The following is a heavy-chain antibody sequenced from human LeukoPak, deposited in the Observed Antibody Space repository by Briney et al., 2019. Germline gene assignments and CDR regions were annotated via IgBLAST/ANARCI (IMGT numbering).Heavy chain of an antibody. V-gene: IGHV3-21*01. CDR2: ISGGSSFT. CDR3: ARDGVAGTYYMDV. D-gene: IGHD6-19*01. Sequence: GGSLRLSCAAPGFSFSSFSMNWVRQAPGKGLEWVSYISGGSSFTYYVDSVKGRFTISRDNAKNSLYLQMNRLRAEDTAVYYCARDGVAGTYYMDVWGKGTTVTVSS. J-gene: IGHJ6*03. CDR1: GFSFSSFS.